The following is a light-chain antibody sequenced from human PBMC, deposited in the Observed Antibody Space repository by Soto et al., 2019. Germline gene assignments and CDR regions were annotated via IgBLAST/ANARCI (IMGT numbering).Light chain of an antibody. V-gene: IGLV2-23*01. J-gene: IGLJ1*01. Sequence: QSALTQPASVSGSPGQSITISCTGTSDDVGTYNSVSWYQQHPHKAPQVILYKGTKRPSGVSSRFSGSTSGNAASLTISGLQADDEADYFCCSSAPEGTYVFGTGTKVTVL. CDR3: CSSAPEGTYV. CDR2: KGT. CDR1: SDDVGTYNS.